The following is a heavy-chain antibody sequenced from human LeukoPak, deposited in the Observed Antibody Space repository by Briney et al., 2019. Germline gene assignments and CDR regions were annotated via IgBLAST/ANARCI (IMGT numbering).Heavy chain of an antibody. CDR3: ARVRSSTLYAFDI. D-gene: IGHD2-2*01. CDR1: GGSISSGDYY. Sequence: SQTLSLTCTVSGGSISSGDYYWGRIRQPPGKGLEWIGYIYYSGSTYYNPSLKSRVTISVDTSKNQFSLKLSSVTAADTAVYYCARVRSSTLYAFDIWGQGTMVTVSS. J-gene: IGHJ3*02. V-gene: IGHV4-30-4*08. CDR2: IYYSGST.